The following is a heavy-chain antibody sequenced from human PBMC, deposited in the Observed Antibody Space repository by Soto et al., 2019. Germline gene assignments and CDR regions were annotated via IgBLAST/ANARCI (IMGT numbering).Heavy chain of an antibody. CDR1: GFSFDDNA. CDR3: AISQDRGGRTTFIY. CDR2: INWKSDM. V-gene: IGHV3-9*01. J-gene: IGHJ4*02. D-gene: IGHD3-16*01. Sequence: PGWSLRLSGAFCGFSFDDNAMHWVRQAPEKGLERVSGINWKSDMGYADCVKGRFTISRDNAENSRYLQMNSLRAEDTALYYCAISQDRGGRTTFIYWGQGTQGTVSS.